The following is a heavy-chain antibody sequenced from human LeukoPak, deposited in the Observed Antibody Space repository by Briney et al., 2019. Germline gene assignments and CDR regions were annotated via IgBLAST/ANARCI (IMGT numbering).Heavy chain of an antibody. Sequence: GGSLRLSCAASGFTSSSYAMSWVRQAPGKGLEWVSAISDSGGSTYYADSVKGRFTISRDNSKNTLYLQMNSLRAEDTAVYYCANKAVVYKGPFDYWGQGTLVTVSS. J-gene: IGHJ4*02. CDR3: ANKAVVYKGPFDY. CDR1: GFTSSSYA. CDR2: ISDSGGST. V-gene: IGHV3-23*01. D-gene: IGHD4-23*01.